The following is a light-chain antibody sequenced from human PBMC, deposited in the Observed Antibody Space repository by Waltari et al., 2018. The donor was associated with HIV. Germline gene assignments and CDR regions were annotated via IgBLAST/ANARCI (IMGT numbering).Light chain of an antibody. CDR1: QSVYYK. J-gene: IGKJ3*01. V-gene: IGKV1-39*01. CDR3: QQTYRSPLT. CDR2: DAS. Sequence: DIQMTQSPSSLSASVGDSVSFTCRASQSVYYKVIWLQQRPGKPPKILIFDASNLQSGVPSRFSGSGSETSVTLTINSLQPDDFATYVCQQTYRSPLTFGPGTKVDIK.